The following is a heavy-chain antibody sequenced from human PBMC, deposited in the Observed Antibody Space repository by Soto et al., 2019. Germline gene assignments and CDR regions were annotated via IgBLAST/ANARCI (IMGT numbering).Heavy chain of an antibody. CDR3: ARLRDYYDSSGYFSEALDF. Sequence: SQTLSLTFAISGDRVSSNSAAWNWIRQSPSRGLEWLGRTYYRSKWYNDYAVSVKSRITIDPDTSKNQFSLQLNSVTPEDTAVYFCARLRDYYDSSGYFSEALDFWGQGTLVTVSS. V-gene: IGHV6-1*01. CDR2: TYYRSKWYN. D-gene: IGHD3-22*01. J-gene: IGHJ4*02. CDR1: GDRVSSNSAA.